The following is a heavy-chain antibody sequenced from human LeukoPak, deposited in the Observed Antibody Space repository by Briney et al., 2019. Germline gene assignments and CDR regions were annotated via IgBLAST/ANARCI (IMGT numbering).Heavy chain of an antibody. CDR1: GFTFSSYA. V-gene: IGHV3-23*01. D-gene: IGHD5-18*01. CDR3: ANHGYGYSYGMDV. J-gene: IGHJ6*02. CDR2: ISGSGGST. Sequence: GGSLRLSCAASGFTFSSYAMSWVRQAPGKGLEWVSAISGSGGSTYYADSVKGRFTISRDNSKNTLYLQMNSLRAEDTAVYYCANHGYGYSYGMDVWGQWTTVTVSS.